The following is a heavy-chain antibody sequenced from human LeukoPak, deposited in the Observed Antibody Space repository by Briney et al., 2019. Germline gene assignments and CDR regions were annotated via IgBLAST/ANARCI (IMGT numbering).Heavy chain of an antibody. CDR2: IHRHDDN. D-gene: IGHD3-9*01. CDR3: AQSLRYYDILTGYYSFDP. Sequence: SGPTLVHPTQTLTLPCTFPGFPLSTSGVGVGWIRQPPGKALEWLALIHRHDDNRYSTSLKSRLTLPKDTSKNHVILTMTNVDPVDTATYYCAQSLRYYDILTGYYSFDPWGQGTLVTVSS. CDR1: GFPLSTSGVG. V-gene: IGHV2-5*01. J-gene: IGHJ5*02.